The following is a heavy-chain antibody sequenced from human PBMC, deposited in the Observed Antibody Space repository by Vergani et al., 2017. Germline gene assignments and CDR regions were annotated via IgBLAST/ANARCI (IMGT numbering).Heavy chain of an antibody. J-gene: IGHJ4*02. CDR3: ATLSTYDYVWGSYRYTEDY. CDR2: ISHSGST. CDR1: GGPFSAFS. D-gene: IGHD3-16*02. Sequence: QVQLQQWGAGLLKPSETLSLPFALYGGPFSAFSCTWIRQPPGKGRGWIREISHSGSTNYNPSRKSRVTISVDTSKNQFSLKLSSVTAADTAVYYCATLSTYDYVWGSYRYTEDYWGQGTLVTVSS. V-gene: IGHV4-34*01.